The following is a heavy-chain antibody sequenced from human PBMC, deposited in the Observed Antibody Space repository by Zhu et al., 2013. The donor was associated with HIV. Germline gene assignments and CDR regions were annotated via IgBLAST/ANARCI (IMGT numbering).Heavy chain of an antibody. D-gene: IGHD6-25*01. J-gene: IGHJ6*02. CDR3: ARLAAEDGMDV. CDR2: IIPKFGTA. Sequence: QVQLVQSGAEVKKPGSSVKVSCKASGGSFSNFGFSWVRQAPGQGLEWMGGIIPKFGTANYAQKFQGRVTITADKSTSTAYMELSSLRSEDTAVYYCARLAAEDGMDVWGQGTTVTVSS. V-gene: IGHV1-69*06. CDR1: GGSFSNFG.